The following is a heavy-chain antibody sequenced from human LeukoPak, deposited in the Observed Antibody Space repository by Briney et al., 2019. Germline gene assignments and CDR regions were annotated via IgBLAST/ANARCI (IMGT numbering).Heavy chain of an antibody. CDR1: GYTFTGYY. D-gene: IGHD3-16*01. J-gene: IGHJ4*02. V-gene: IGHV1-2*02. Sequence: ASVKVSCKASGYTFTGYYIHWVRQAPGQGLEWMGWINPNSGGTNYAQKFQGRVTMTRDTSITTAYMELSSLRSDDTAVYYWAGVFVGGGSGLSWGQGTLVTVSS. CDR3: AGVFVGGGSGLS. CDR2: INPNSGGT.